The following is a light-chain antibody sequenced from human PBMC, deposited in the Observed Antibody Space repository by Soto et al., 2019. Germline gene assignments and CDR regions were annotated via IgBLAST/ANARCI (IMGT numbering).Light chain of an antibody. CDR2: DNN. CDR3: QSYDSSLSAV. Sequence: QSVLTQPPSVSGAPGQRVTISCTGSSSNIGANYDVHWYQQFPGTAPKLLIYDNNNRPSGVPDRFSGSKSGTSASLAITGLQAEDEADYYCQSYDSSLSAVFGTGTKVTVL. J-gene: IGLJ1*01. V-gene: IGLV1-40*01. CDR1: SSNIGANYD.